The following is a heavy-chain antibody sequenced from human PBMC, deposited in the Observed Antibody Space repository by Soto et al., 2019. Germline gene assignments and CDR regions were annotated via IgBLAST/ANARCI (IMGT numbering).Heavy chain of an antibody. J-gene: IGHJ4*02. V-gene: IGHV4-59*01. CDR3: ARGTKYCGGDCYGLDY. CDR2: IYYSGST. Sequence: PPETLSLPCTVSGGSISSYYWSWIRQPPGKGLEWIGYIYYSGSTNYNPSLKSRVTISVDTSKNQFSLKLSSVTAADTAVYYCARGTKYCGGDCYGLDYWGQGTLVTVS. CDR1: GGSISSYY. D-gene: IGHD2-21*02.